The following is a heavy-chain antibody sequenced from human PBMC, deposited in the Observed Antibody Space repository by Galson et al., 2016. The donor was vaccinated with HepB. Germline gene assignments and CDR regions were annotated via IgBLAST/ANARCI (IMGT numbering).Heavy chain of an antibody. J-gene: IGHJ5*02. CDR1: GYIFTGYY. CDR3: ARDFVGETTVVLPSTWFGP. CDR2: INPNSGGT. Sequence: SVKVSCKASGYIFTGYYIHWLRQAPGQGLEWMGRINPNSGGTNSAQRFKGRVTMTTDTSSSTAYMDLSGLTSDDTAVYYCARDFVGETTVVLPSTWFGPWGQGTLVIVSS. V-gene: IGHV1-2*06. D-gene: IGHD4-23*01.